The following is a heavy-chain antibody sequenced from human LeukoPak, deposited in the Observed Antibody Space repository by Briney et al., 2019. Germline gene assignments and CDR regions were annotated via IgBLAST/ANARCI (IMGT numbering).Heavy chain of an antibody. Sequence: ASVKVSCKASGYTFTSYGISWVRQAPGQGLEWMGWISAYNGNTNYAQKLQGRVTMTTDTSASTAYMELRSLRSDDTAVYYCAREWPESYYYDSSGYHYYYYGMDVWGQGTTVTVSS. V-gene: IGHV1-18*01. J-gene: IGHJ6*02. CDR1: GYTFTSYG. D-gene: IGHD3-22*01. CDR2: ISAYNGNT. CDR3: AREWPESYYYDSSGYHYYYYGMDV.